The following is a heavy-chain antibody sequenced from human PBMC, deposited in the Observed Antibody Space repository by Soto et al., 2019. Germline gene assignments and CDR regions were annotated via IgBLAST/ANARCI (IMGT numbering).Heavy chain of an antibody. D-gene: IGHD3-3*01. CDR2: ITSTGSDI. Sequence: GGSLRLSCAASGFIFSSYSLNWVRQAPGKGLEWVSSITSTGSDIYYADSVKGRFTISRDDAKNSLYLQMHSLRVEDTAVYFCARDVNFWRGYPFYFDQWGQGTLVTVSS. J-gene: IGHJ4*02. CDR1: GFIFSSYS. V-gene: IGHV3-21*03. CDR3: ARDVNFWRGYPFYFDQ.